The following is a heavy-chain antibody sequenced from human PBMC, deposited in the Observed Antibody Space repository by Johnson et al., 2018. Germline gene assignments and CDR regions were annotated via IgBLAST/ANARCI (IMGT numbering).Heavy chain of an antibody. V-gene: IGHV3-33*01. CDR3: ARDRGDCSGGSCWGYFQH. J-gene: IGHJ1*01. CDR2: IWSDGSKK. D-gene: IGHD2-15*01. Sequence: QVQLVQSGGGVVQPGRSLRLSCAASGFTFSSHGMHWVRQAPGKGLEWVAVIWSDGSKKYYADSVKGRFTVSRVNSKNTLYLQMNSLRAEDTAIYYCARDRGDCSGGSCWGYFQHWGQGTLVTVSS. CDR1: GFTFSSHG.